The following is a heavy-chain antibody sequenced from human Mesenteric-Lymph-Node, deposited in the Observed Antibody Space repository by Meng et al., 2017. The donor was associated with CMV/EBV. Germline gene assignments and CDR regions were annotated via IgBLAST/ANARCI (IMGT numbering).Heavy chain of an antibody. CDR2: IYYSGST. J-gene: IGHJ5*02. CDR1: GGSISNNNYY. CDR3: ARVRNSSGWTTFDP. D-gene: IGHD6-19*01. V-gene: IGHV4-39*07. Sequence: GSLRLSCTVSGGSISNNNYYWGWIRQPPGKGLEWIGSIYYSGSTYYNPSLMSRVTISVDMSKNQFSLKLSSVTAADTALYYCARVRNSSGWTTFDPWGQGTLVTVSS.